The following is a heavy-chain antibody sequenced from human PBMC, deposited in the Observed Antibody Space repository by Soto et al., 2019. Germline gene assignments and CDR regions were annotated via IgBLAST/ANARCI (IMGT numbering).Heavy chain of an antibody. CDR1: GFTFSRYW. CDR2: IKPDGSDK. CDR3: GGGDYNSVGAFYM. J-gene: IGHJ3*02. Sequence: EVQLVESGGGLVQPGGSLRLSCAASGFTFSRYWMTWVRQAPGKRLEWVANIKPDGSDKYYLDSVEGRFTISRDNAKNSLYLQMNSLRAEDTAVYYCGGGDYNSVGAFYMWGQGTMVAVSS. D-gene: IGHD4-17*01. V-gene: IGHV3-7*01.